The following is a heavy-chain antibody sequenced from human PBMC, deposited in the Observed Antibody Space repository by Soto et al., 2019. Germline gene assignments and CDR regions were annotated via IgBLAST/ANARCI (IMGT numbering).Heavy chain of an antibody. CDR1: GGSISSGDYY. J-gene: IGHJ3*02. V-gene: IGHV4-30-4*01. CDR2: IYYSGST. CDR3: ARDSPGHTVTTPNAAFDI. Sequence: SETLSLTCTVSGGSISSGDYYWSWIRQPPGKGLEWIGYIYYSGSTYYNPALKSRVTISVDTSKNQFSLKLSSVTAADTAVYYCARDSPGHTVTTPNAAFDIWGQGTMVTVSS. D-gene: IGHD4-17*01.